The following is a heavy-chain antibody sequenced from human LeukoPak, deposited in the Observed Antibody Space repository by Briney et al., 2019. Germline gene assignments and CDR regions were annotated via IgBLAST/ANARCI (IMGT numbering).Heavy chain of an antibody. V-gene: IGHV1-69*13. CDR3: ARSLGATKIGFDY. CDR1: RGTFSSYA. D-gene: IGHD1-26*01. Sequence: SVKVSCKASRGTFSSYAISWVRQAPGQGLEWMGGIIPIFGTANYAQKFQGRVTITADESTSTAYMELSSLRSEDTAVYYCARSLGATKIGFDYWGQGTLVTVSS. J-gene: IGHJ4*02. CDR2: IIPIFGTA.